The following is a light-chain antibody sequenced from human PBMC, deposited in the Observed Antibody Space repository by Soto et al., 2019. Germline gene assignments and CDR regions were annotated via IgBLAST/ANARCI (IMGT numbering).Light chain of an antibody. CDR1: QSVSTRS. CDR3: QQYDSSPRT. J-gene: IGKJ1*01. CDR2: GAS. Sequence: EIVLTQSPGTLSLSPGERATLSCRASQSVSTRSLAWYQQKPGQAPRLLISGASSRAADIAARSSGSGSGTDVTLTINRLEPDDFAVYYCQQYDSSPRTFGQGTKVE. V-gene: IGKV3-20*01.